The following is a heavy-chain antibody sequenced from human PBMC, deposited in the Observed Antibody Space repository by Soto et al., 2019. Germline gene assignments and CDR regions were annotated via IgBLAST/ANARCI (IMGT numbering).Heavy chain of an antibody. Sequence: EVQLVESGGGLVKPGGSLRLSCAASGFTFSSYSMNWVRQAPGKGLEWISYISSSATVYYADSVRGRFTISRDNAKNSLYLQMNSLRDEDTAVYYCARRGYSGYPFDCWGQGALVTVSS. CDR2: ISSSATV. CDR1: GFTFSSYS. CDR3: ARRGYSGYPFDC. V-gene: IGHV3-48*02. D-gene: IGHD5-12*01. J-gene: IGHJ4*02.